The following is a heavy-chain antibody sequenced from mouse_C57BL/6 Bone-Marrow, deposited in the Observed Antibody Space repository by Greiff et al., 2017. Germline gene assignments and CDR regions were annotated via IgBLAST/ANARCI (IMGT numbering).Heavy chain of an antibody. CDR2: IDPSDSYT. CDR1: GYTFTSYW. D-gene: IGHD4-1*01. CDR3: VTGPSFAY. J-gene: IGHJ3*01. Sequence: QVQLQQPGAELVKPGASVKLSCKASGYTFTSYWMQWVKQRPGQGLEWIGEIDPSDSYTNYNQKFKGKATLTVDTSSSTAYMQLSILTSEDSAVYYCVTGPSFAYWGQGTLVTVSA. V-gene: IGHV1-50*01.